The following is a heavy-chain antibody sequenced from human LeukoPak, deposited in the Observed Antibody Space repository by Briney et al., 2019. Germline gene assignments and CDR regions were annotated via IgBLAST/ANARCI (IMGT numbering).Heavy chain of an antibody. V-gene: IGHV3-21*01. CDR1: GFTFSSYS. CDR3: ARDGFPTVDTAMVYYFDH. J-gene: IGHJ4*02. Sequence: GGSLRLSCAASGFTFSSYSMNWVRQAPGKGLEWVSSISSSSSYIYYADSVKGRFTISRDNAKNSLYLQMNSLRAEDTAVYYCARDGFPTVDTAMVYYFDHWGQGTLVTVSS. CDR2: ISSSSSYI. D-gene: IGHD5-18*01.